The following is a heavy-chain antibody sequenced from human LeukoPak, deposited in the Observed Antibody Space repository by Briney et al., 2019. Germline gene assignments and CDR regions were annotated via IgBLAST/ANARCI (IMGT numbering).Heavy chain of an antibody. V-gene: IGHV1-69*01. CDR2: IIPIFGTA. CDR1: GGTFSSYA. Sequence: SVKVSCKASGGTFSSYAISWVRQAPGQALEWMGGIIPIFGTANYAQKLQGRVTITADESTSTAYMELSSLRSENTAVYYCARPKRSITMVRGTYYGMDVWGKGTTVTVSS. J-gene: IGHJ6*04. CDR3: ARPKRSITMVRGTYYGMDV. D-gene: IGHD3-10*01.